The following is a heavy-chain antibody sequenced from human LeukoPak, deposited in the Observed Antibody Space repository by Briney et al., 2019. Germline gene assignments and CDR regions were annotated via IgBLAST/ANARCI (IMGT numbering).Heavy chain of an antibody. V-gene: IGHV1-2*02. D-gene: IGHD2-15*01. CDR1: GYTFTVYY. Sequence: ASVKVSCKASGYTFTVYYMHWVRQAPGQGREWMGWINPNSGGTNYAQKLQGRVTITSDTPISTAYMEPSTLRSDGTDVYYCARGGSSGGSCYSCFSPDYWGQGTLVTVSS. J-gene: IGHJ4*02. CDR2: INPNSGGT. CDR3: ARGGSSGGSCYSCFSPDY.